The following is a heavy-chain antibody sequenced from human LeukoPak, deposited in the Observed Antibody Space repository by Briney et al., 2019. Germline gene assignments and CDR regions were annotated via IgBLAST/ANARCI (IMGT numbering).Heavy chain of an antibody. J-gene: IGHJ6*03. CDR1: GGSISSGGYY. CDR2: IYHSGST. V-gene: IGHV4-30-2*01. D-gene: IGHD2-2*01. Sequence: SETLSLTCTVSGGSISSGGYYWSWIRQPPGKGLEWIGYIYHSGSTYYNPSLKSRVTISVDRSKNQFSLKLSSVTAADTAVYYCARVSPLGYCSSTSCYGISPPPYYYYYMDVWGKGTTVTVSS. CDR3: ARVSPLGYCSSTSCYGISPPPYYYYYMDV.